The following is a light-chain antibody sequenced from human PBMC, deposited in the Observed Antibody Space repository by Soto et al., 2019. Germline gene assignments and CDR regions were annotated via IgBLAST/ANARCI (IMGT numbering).Light chain of an antibody. V-gene: IGLV2-8*01. CDR2: EVS. Sequence: QSVLTQPPSASGSPGQSVTISCTGTSSDVGGYNYVSWYQQHPGKAPKLMIYEVSKRPSGVPDRFSGSKSGNTASRTVSGLQAEDEADYYCSSYAGSNNFVVFGGGTQLTVL. CDR3: SSYAGSNNFVV. J-gene: IGLJ2*01. CDR1: SSDVGGYNY.